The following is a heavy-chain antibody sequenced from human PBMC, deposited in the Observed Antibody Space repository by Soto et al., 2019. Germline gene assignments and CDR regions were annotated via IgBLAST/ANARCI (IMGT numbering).Heavy chain of an antibody. CDR3: ATASSGFARYFDL. CDR2: IKTKTDGGPT. J-gene: IGHJ2*01. Sequence: EEQLVESGGGLVKPGGSLRLSCAASGFTFSNAWMSWVRQAPGKGLEWVGRIKTKTDGGPTDYAAPVKDRFTISRDDSKNTVYLQITSRKTEDTAVYYCATASSGFARYFDLWGRCTLVIVSS. V-gene: IGHV3-15*01. D-gene: IGHD6-25*01. CDR1: GFTFSNAW.